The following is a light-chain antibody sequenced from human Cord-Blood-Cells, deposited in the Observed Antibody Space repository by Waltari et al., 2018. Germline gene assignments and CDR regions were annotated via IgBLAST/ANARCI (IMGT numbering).Light chain of an antibody. CDR1: QSVSSN. V-gene: IGKV3D-15*01. CDR3: QQYNNWSIT. Sequence: EIVMTQSPATLSVSPGERATLSCRASQSVSSNLAWYQQKPGQAPRLLISGVSTRATGIPARFSGSGSGTEFTLTISSLQSEDFAVYYCQQYNNWSITFGQGTRLEIK. CDR2: GVS. J-gene: IGKJ5*01.